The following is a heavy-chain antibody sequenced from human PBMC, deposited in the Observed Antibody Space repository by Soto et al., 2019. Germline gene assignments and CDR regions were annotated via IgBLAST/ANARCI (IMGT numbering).Heavy chain of an antibody. CDR1: GGSISSGGYY. V-gene: IGHV4-31*02. J-gene: IGHJ4*02. CDR3: ARDRYYDSSGYPSGYFDY. D-gene: IGHD3-22*01. CDR2: IYYSGST. Sequence: SETLSLTCTVSGGSISSGGYYWSWIRQHPGKGLEWIGYIYYSGSTYYNPSLKSRVTISVDTSKNQFSLKLSSVTAADTAVYYCARDRYYDSSGYPSGYFDYWGQGTLVTVSS.